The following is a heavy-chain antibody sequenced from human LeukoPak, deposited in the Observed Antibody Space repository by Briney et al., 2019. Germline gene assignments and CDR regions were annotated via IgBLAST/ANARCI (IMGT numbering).Heavy chain of an antibody. D-gene: IGHD3/OR15-3a*01. CDR3: ARRDYYFDY. Sequence: GGSLRLSCAASGFTFTTYWMSWVRQAPGRGLEWVANIKQDGSEKYYVDSVKGRFTISRDNAKNSLYLQMNSLGAEDTAVYYCARRDYYFDYWGQGTLVTVSS. CDR1: GFTFTTYW. J-gene: IGHJ4*02. CDR2: IKQDGSEK. V-gene: IGHV3-7*01.